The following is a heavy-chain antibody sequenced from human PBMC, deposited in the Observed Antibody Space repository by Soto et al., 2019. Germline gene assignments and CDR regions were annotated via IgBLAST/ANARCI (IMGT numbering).Heavy chain of an antibody. V-gene: IGHV5-10-1*01. CDR1: GYSFTSYW. J-gene: IGHJ3*02. D-gene: IGHD3-22*01. Sequence: GESLKISCKGSGYSFTSYWISWVRQMPGKGLEWMGRIDPSDSYTNYSPSFQGHVTISADKSISTAYLQWSSLKASDTAMYYCARHFDSSGYSIAFDIWGQGTMVTVS. CDR3: ARHFDSSGYSIAFDI. CDR2: IDPSDSYT.